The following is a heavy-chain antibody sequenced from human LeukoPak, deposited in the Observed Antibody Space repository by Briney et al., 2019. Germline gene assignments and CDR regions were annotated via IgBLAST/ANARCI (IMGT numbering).Heavy chain of an antibody. Sequence: SETLSLTCTVSGGSISSYYWSWIRQPPGKGLEWIGYIYTSGSTNYNPSLKSRVTISVDTSKNQFSLKLSSVTAADTAVYYCARLGEYYDFWSGYYPKWFDPWGQGTLVTVPS. V-gene: IGHV4-4*09. CDR3: ARLGEYYDFWSGYYPKWFDP. J-gene: IGHJ5*02. D-gene: IGHD3-3*01. CDR2: IYTSGST. CDR1: GGSISSYY.